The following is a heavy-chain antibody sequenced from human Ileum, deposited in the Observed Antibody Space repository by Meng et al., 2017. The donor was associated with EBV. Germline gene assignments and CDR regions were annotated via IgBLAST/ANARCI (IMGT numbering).Heavy chain of an antibody. D-gene: IGHD3-10*01. CDR1: GSTFSVYG. J-gene: IGHJ4*02. Sequence: QVQPGRSGPEEKYPGFSVKGSCKSSGSTFSVYGITWVRQAPGQGLEWMGGIIPALGTPKYARKFQDRLTITADKSTSTGYMELHSLTSNDTAVYFCARGTGADYWGQGTLVTVSS. CDR2: IIPALGTP. CDR3: ARGTGADY. V-gene: IGHV1-69*06.